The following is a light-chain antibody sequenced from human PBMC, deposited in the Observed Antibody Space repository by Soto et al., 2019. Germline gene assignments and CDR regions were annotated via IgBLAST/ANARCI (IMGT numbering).Light chain of an antibody. CDR3: AAWDDSLSAVV. J-gene: IGLJ2*01. Sequence: QSVLTQPPSASGTPGQRVTISCSGSSSHIGSNYVYWYQQLPGTAPKLLIYRNNQRPSWVPDRFSGSKSGTSASLAISGLRSEDEADYYCAAWDDSLSAVVFGGGTQLTVL. CDR2: RNN. CDR1: SSHIGSNY. V-gene: IGLV1-47*01.